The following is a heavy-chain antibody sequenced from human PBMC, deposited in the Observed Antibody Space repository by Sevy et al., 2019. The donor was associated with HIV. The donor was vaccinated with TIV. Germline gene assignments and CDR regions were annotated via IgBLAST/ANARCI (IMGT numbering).Heavy chain of an antibody. CDR3: ARLLWYSGGYHDDS. CDR2: VYRSGST. CDR1: GDSISSRTHY. Sequence: SETLSLTCTVSGDSISSRTHYWAWIRQPPGKALEWIGNVYRSGSTYYNPSLRSRVTISVDTSKNHFSRKLKSVSAADTAVYYCARLLWYSGGYHDDSWGQGTLVTVSS. J-gene: IGHJ4*02. D-gene: IGHD3-22*01. V-gene: IGHV4-39*02.